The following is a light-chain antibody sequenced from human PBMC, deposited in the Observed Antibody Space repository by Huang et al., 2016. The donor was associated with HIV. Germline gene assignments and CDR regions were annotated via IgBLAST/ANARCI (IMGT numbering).Light chain of an antibody. J-gene: IGKJ4*01. Sequence: EIVMTQSQATLSVSQGERATLSLRASQSVSNYFAWYQQKPGQSPRLLIYEASTGATGIPARCSGSGSGTEFTLTISSLQSEDSAVYYCQQYNDWPLTFGGGTKVEIK. CDR1: QSVSNY. V-gene: IGKV3-15*01. CDR2: EAS. CDR3: QQYNDWPLT.